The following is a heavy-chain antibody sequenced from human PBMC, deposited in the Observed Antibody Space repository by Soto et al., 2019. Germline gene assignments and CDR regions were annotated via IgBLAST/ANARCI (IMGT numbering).Heavy chain of an antibody. CDR2: INPNSGGT. Sequence: ASVKVSCKASGYTFTGYYMHWVRQAPGQGLEWMGWINPNSGGTNYAQKFQGWVTMTRDTSISTAYMELSRLRSDDTAVYYCARDLDVVVVAADPNYGMDVWGQGTTVTVSS. D-gene: IGHD2-15*01. CDR1: GYTFTGYY. CDR3: ARDLDVVVVAADPNYGMDV. V-gene: IGHV1-2*04. J-gene: IGHJ6*02.